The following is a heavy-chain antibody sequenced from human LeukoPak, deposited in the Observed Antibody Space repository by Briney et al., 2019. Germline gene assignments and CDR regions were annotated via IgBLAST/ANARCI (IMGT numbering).Heavy chain of an antibody. CDR1: GGSISSGGYY. V-gene: IGHV4-31*03. Sequence: SETLSLTCSVSGGSISSGGYYWSWIRQHPGKGLEWIGYIYYNGSTFYDPSLKSRVTISLDTSKNQFSLKLRSVTAADTAVFYCARRPGIFDIWGQGTMVTVSS. J-gene: IGHJ3*02. CDR2: IYYNGST. CDR3: ARRPGIFDI. D-gene: IGHD6-13*01.